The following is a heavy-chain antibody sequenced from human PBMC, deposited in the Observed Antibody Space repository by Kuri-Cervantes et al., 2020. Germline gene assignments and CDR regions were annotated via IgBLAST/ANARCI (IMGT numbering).Heavy chain of an antibody. CDR3: ARGSGLGQQLVLRY. CDR1: GYTFTSYG. J-gene: IGHJ4*02. Sequence: ASVKVSCKASGYTFTSYGISWVRQAPGQGLEWMGWISAYNGNTNYAQKLQGRVTMTRNTSISTAYMELSSLRSEDTAVYYCARGSGLGQQLVLRYWGQGTLVTVSS. D-gene: IGHD6-13*01. CDR2: ISAYNGNT. V-gene: IGHV1-18*01.